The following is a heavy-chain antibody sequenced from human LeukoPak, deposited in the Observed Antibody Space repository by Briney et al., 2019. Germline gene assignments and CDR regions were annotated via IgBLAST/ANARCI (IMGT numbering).Heavy chain of an antibody. V-gene: IGHV4-38-2*01. D-gene: IGHD1-7*01. CDR3: ARGYNWNYHWFDP. CDR1: GYSISSGYY. J-gene: IGHJ5*02. CDR2: IYHSGST. Sequence: SETLSLTCAVSGYSISSGYYWGWIRQPPGKGLEWIGSIYHSGSTYYNPSLKSRVTISVDTSKKQFSLKLSSVTAADTAVYYCARGYNWNYHWFDPWGQGTLVTVSS.